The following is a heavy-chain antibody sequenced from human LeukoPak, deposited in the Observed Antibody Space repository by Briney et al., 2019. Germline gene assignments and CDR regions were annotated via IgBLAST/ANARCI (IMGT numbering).Heavy chain of an antibody. CDR1: GFTFSSYA. CDR3: ATGGSGYHRS. J-gene: IGHJ1*01. V-gene: IGHV3-30-3*01. CDR2: ISYDGSNK. Sequence: GGSLRLSCAASGFTFSSYAMHWVRQAPGKGLEWVAVISYDGSNKYYADSVKGRFTISRDNSKNTLYLQMNSLRAEDTAVYYCATGGSGYHRSWGQGTLVTVPS. D-gene: IGHD3-22*01.